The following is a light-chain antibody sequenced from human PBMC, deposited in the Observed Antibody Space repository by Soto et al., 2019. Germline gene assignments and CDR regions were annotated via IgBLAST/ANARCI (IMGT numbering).Light chain of an antibody. CDR1: SSDIGSNT. Sequence: QSALTQPPSASGTPGQRVTISCSGSSSDIGSNTVNWYQQLPGTAPRLLIYSNNQRPSGVPDRFSGSKSGTSASLAISGLQSEDEADYYCAAWDDSLNVYIFGTGLKVTVL. CDR3: AAWDDSLNVYI. J-gene: IGLJ1*01. V-gene: IGLV1-44*01. CDR2: SNN.